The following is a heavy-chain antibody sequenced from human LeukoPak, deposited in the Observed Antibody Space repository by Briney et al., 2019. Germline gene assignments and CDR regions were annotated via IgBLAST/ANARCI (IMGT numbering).Heavy chain of an antibody. CDR2: TNSDGSST. V-gene: IGHV3-74*01. CDR3: ARARWYSSDY. CDR1: GFTFSGHW. J-gene: IGHJ4*02. D-gene: IGHD5-24*01. Sequence: GGSLRLSCAVSGFTFSGHWMFWVRQAPGKGLVWVSSTNSDGSSTGYTDSVKGRFTVSRDNAKSTLYLQMNSLRAEDTAVYYCARARWYSSDYWGQGTLVTVSS.